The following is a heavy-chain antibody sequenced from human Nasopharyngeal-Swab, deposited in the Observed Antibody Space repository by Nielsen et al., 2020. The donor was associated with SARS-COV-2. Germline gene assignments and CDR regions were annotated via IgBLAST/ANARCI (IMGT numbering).Heavy chain of an antibody. CDR3: ARGGAGVVPSPVLGLGPYYSYYYMDV. D-gene: IGHD2-2*01. CDR2: VSQGGGT. J-gene: IGHJ6*03. Sequence: WIRQPPGKGLEWIGEVSQGGGTNYNPSLKSRVTISVATSKSQFSLKLSSVTAAETAVYYCARGGAGVVPSPVLGLGPYYSYYYMDVWGKGTTVTVSS. V-gene: IGHV4-34*01.